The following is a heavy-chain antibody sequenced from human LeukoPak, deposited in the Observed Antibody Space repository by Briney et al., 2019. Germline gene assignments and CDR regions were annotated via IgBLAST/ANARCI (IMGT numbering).Heavy chain of an antibody. CDR3: ARFMVRGVRNPAYFDY. Sequence: SQTLSPTCTVSGGSISSGDYYWSWIRQPPGKGLEWIGYIYYSGSTYYNPSLKSRVTISVDTSKNQFSLKLSSVTDADTAVYYCARFMVRGVRNPAYFDYWGQGTLVTVSS. D-gene: IGHD3-10*01. CDR2: IYYSGST. V-gene: IGHV4-30-4*01. J-gene: IGHJ4*02. CDR1: GGSISSGDYY.